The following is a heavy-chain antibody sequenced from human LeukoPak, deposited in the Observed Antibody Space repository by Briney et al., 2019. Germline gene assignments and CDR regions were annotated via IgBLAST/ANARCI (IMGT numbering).Heavy chain of an antibody. CDR3: ARVARGDYYYYYMDV. D-gene: IGHD3-10*01. V-gene: IGHV3-74*01. CDR2: INNDGSST. Sequence: GGSLRLSCAASGFTFDDYAMHWVRQAPGKGLEWVSRINNDGSSTSYADSVQGRFTISRDNAKNTLYLQMNSLRAEDTALYYCARVARGDYYYYYMDVWGKGTTVTVSS. CDR1: GFTFDDYA. J-gene: IGHJ6*03.